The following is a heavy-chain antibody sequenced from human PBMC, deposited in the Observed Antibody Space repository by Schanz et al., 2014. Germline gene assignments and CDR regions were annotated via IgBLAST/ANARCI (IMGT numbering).Heavy chain of an antibody. V-gene: IGHV3-53*01. CDR1: GFTVSSNY. CDR2: IYSGGST. J-gene: IGHJ3*02. CDR3: PKGIGWYGRCAFDI. Sequence: EVQLVESGGGLIQPGGSLRLSCAASGFTVSSNYMSWVRQAPGKGLEWVAVIYSGGSTFYTDSVKGRFTISRDNSKKTLYLQMNTLIAEDTAVYYCPKGIGWYGRCAFDIGGQGTMVTVSS. D-gene: IGHD6-19*01.